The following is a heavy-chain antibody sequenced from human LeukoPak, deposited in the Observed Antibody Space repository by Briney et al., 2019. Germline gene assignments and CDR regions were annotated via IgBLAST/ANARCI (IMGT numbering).Heavy chain of an antibody. V-gene: IGHV3-30-3*01. Sequence: GGSLRLSCAASGVTVSSNYMSWVRQAPGKGLEWVAVISYDGSNKYYADSVKGRFTISRDNSKNTLYLQMSSLRVEDTAVYYCARGIPAGDFWGQGTLVIVSS. CDR1: GVTVSSNY. CDR3: ARGIPAGDF. CDR2: ISYDGSNK. J-gene: IGHJ4*02. D-gene: IGHD2-15*01.